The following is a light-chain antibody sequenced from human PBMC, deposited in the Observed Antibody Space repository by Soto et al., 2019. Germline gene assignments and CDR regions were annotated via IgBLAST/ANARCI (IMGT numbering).Light chain of an antibody. CDR2: RTD. Sequence: QSVLTQPPSVSGTPGQRVTISCSGSSSNVGSNFVYWYQQFPGTAPKLLIYRTDQRPSGVPDRFSASKPGTSASLAISGLRSDDEADYYYAAWDNSLRWVFGGGTKLTVL. CDR1: SSNVGSNF. V-gene: IGLV1-47*01. CDR3: AAWDNSLRWV. J-gene: IGLJ3*02.